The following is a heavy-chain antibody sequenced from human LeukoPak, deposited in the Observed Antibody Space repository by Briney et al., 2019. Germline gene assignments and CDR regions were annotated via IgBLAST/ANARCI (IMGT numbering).Heavy chain of an antibody. J-gene: IGHJ4*02. D-gene: IGHD6-19*01. V-gene: IGHV3-30*18. CDR2: ISDDGSNK. Sequence: GGSLRLSCAASGLTFSNYGMHWVRQAPGKGLEWVAVISDDGSNKYYGDSVKGRFTISRDNSKNTVYLQMNSLRAEDTAVYYCAKDRYSSGWYSDFDYWGQGTLVTVSS. CDR3: AKDRYSSGWYSDFDY. CDR1: GLTFSNYG.